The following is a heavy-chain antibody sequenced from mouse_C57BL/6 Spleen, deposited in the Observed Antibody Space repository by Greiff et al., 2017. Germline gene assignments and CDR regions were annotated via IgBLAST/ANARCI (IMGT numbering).Heavy chain of an antibody. CDR3: AREGIIATPMDY. CDR1: GYTFTSYW. D-gene: IGHD1-1*01. J-gene: IGHJ2*01. V-gene: IGHV1-52*01. CDR2: IDPSDSET. Sequence: QVQLQQSGAELVRPGSSVKLSCKASGYTFTSYWMHWVKQRPIQGLEWIGNIDPSDSETHYNQKFKDKATLTVDKSSSTAYMQLSSLTSEDSAVYYGAREGIIATPMDYWGQGTTLTVSS.